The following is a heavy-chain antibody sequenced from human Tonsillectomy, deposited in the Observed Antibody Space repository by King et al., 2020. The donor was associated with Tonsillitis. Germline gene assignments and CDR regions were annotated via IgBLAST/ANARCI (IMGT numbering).Heavy chain of an antibody. V-gene: IGHV3-49*04. D-gene: IGHD5-18*01. Sequence: VQLVESGGGLVQPGRSLRLSCSASGFTFGDYAMNWVRQAPGKGLEWVGFIRSKAYGGTPEFAASVKGRFTISRDDSKNIAYLQMNSLNTEDTAVYYRSRSWIQLPYYFDYWGQGTLVTVSS. CDR1: GFTFGDYA. J-gene: IGHJ4*02. CDR2: IRSKAYGGTP. CDR3: SRSWIQLPYYFDY.